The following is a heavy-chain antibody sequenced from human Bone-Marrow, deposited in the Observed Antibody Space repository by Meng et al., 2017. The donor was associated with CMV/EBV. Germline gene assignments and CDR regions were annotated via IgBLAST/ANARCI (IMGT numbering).Heavy chain of an antibody. Sequence: SETLSLTCTVSGYSISSGYYWGWIRQPPGKGLEWIGSIYHSGSTYYNPSLKSRVTISVDTSKNQFSLKLSSVTAADTAVYYCARGYDFWSGYGLNYYYYYGMDVWGQGTTVTVSS. CDR2: IYHSGST. D-gene: IGHD3-3*01. V-gene: IGHV4-38-2*02. J-gene: IGHJ6*02. CDR3: ARGYDFWSGYGLNYYYYYGMDV. CDR1: GYSISSGYY.